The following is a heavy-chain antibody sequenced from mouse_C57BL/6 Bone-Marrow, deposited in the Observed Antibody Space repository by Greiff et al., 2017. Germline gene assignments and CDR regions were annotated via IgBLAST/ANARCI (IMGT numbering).Heavy chain of an antibody. CDR1: GYAFSSSW. J-gene: IGHJ2*01. CDR2: IYPGDGDT. D-gene: IGHD2-5*01. CDR3: ATYYST. Sequence: QVQLKESGPELVKPGASVKIPCKASGYAFSSSWMNWVKQRPGKGLEWIGRIYPGDGDTNYNGKFKGQATLTADKSSSTAYMQLSSLTSEDSAVYFCATYYSTWGQGTTLTVSS. V-gene: IGHV1-82*01.